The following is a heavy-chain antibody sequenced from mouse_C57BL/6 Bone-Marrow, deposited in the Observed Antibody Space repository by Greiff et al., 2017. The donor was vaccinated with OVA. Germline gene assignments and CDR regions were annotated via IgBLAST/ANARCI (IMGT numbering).Heavy chain of an antibody. V-gene: IGHV1-81*01. Sequence: VKLVESGAELARPGASVKLSCKASGYTFTSYGISWVKQRTGQGLEWIGEIYPRSGNTYYNEKFKGKATLTADKSSSTAYMELRSLTSEDSAVYFCAIRSDYDEDYWGQGTTLTVSS. CDR2: IYPRSGNT. CDR1: GYTFTSYG. CDR3: AIRSDYDEDY. J-gene: IGHJ2*01. D-gene: IGHD2-4*01.